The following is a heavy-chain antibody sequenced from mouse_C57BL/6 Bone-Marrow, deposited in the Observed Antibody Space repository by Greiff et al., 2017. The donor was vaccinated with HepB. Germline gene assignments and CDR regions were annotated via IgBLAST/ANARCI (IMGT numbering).Heavy chain of an antibody. Sequence: QVQLKQPGAELVKPGASVKMSCKASGYTFTSYWITWVKQRPGQGLEWIGDIYPGSGSTNYNEKFKSKATLTVDTSSSTAYMQLSSLTSEDSAVYYCARGYYGSSRFAYWGQGTLVTVSA. CDR2: IYPGSGST. CDR1: GYTFTSYW. J-gene: IGHJ3*01. CDR3: ARGYYGSSRFAY. V-gene: IGHV1-55*01. D-gene: IGHD1-1*01.